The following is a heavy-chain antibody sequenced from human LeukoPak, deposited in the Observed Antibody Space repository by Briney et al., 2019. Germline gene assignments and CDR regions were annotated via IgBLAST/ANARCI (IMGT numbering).Heavy chain of an antibody. CDR3: ARVGAGSSRDY. D-gene: IGHD6-13*01. CDR2: IVGSSST. V-gene: IGHV3-21*01. J-gene: IGHJ4*02. CDR1: GLTLGNFA. Sequence: GGPLRLPCAVSGLTLGNFAMTWLRQAPPKGLDWVSSIVGSSSTYDSDLRNIRFTISKDNAKNSLYLQMNSLRAEDTAVYYCARVGAGSSRDYWGQGTLVTVSS.